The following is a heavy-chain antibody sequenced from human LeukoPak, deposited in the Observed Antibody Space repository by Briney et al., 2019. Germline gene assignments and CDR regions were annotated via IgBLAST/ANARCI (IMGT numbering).Heavy chain of an antibody. D-gene: IGHD5-12*01. Sequence: GGSLRLSCAASGFTFSSYGMHWVRQAPGKGLEWVAVIWYDGSNKYYADPVKGRFTISRDNSKNTLYLQMNSLRAEDTAVYYCATYSGYRNYWGQGTLVTVSS. J-gene: IGHJ4*02. CDR2: IWYDGSNK. V-gene: IGHV3-30*02. CDR3: ATYSGYRNY. CDR1: GFTFSSYG.